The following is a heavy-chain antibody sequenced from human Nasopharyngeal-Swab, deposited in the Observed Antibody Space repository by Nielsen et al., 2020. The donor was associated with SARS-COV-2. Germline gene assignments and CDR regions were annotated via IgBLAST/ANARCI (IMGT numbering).Heavy chain of an antibody. CDR1: GGTFSSYA. Sequence: SVKVSCKASGGTFSSYAISWVRQAPGQGLEWMGGIIPIFGTANYAQKFQGRVTITADESTSTAYMELSSLRSEDTAVYYCARGTSIAVPEPPYYYGMDVWGKGTTVTVSS. CDR3: ARGTSIAVPEPPYYYGMDV. V-gene: IGHV1-69*13. CDR2: IIPIFGTA. D-gene: IGHD6-19*01. J-gene: IGHJ6*04.